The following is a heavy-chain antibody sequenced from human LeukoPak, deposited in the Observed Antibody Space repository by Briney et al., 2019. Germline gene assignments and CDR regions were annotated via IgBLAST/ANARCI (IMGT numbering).Heavy chain of an antibody. Sequence: SETLSLTCAVYGGSFSGYYWSWSRQPPGKGLEWSGEINHSGSTNYNPSLKSRVTISVDTSKNQFSLKLSSVTAADTAVYYCARIGLYSGYHIDYWGKGTLVTVSS. J-gene: IGHJ4*02. CDR2: INHSGST. CDR3: ARIGLYSGYHIDY. CDR1: GGSFSGYY. V-gene: IGHV4-34*01. D-gene: IGHD5-12*01.